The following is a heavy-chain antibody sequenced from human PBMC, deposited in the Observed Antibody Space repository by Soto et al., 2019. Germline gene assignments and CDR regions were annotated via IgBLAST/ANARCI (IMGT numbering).Heavy chain of an antibody. J-gene: IGHJ5*02. V-gene: IGHV4-4*02. CDR3: AKTTSGNFAWFDP. CDR2: IYKTGTT. CDR1: SGSISDDNW. Sequence: PSETLSLTCAVSSGSISDDNWWTWVRQPPGKGLEWIGDIYKTGTTSYNPSLKSRVTMSLDKSKNQFSLQLTSVTAADTAVYYCAKTTSGNFAWFDPWGQGTLVTVSS. D-gene: IGHD3-10*01.